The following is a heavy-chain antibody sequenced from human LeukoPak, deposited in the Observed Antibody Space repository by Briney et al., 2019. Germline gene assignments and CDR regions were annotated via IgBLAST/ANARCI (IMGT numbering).Heavy chain of an antibody. CDR3: ARQENYYDSSGFHFDY. CDR2: IYTSGST. V-gene: IGHV4-4*09. D-gene: IGHD3-22*01. J-gene: IGHJ4*02. CDR1: GGSISSYY. Sequence: PSETLSLTCTVSGGSISSYYWSWIRQPPGKGLEWIGYIYTSGSTNYNPSLKSRVTISVDTSKNQFSLKLSSVTAADTAVYYCARQENYYDSSGFHFDYWGPGTLVTVSS.